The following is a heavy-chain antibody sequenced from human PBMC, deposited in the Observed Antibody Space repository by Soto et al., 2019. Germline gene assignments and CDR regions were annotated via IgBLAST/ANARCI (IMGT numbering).Heavy chain of an antibody. CDR3: ARHVGSYWYFDL. CDR1: GFTVSTSY. V-gene: IGHV3-66*04. CDR2: IYSDGNT. D-gene: IGHD1-26*01. Sequence: EVQLVESGGGLVQPGGSLRLSCAASGFTVSTSYMGWVRQAPGKGLEWVSSIYSDGNTYYADSVRGRFTIYTDNSKDTLYLQMNSLRVDDKAMYYCARHVGSYWYFDLWGRGTLVIVSS. J-gene: IGHJ2*01.